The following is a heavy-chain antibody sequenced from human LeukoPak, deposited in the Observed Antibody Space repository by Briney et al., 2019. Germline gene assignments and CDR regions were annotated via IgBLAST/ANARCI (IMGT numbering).Heavy chain of an antibody. CDR3: ARKLRFLDPFDY. D-gene: IGHD3-3*01. V-gene: IGHV5-51*01. CDR2: IYPCDSDT. J-gene: IGHJ4*02. Sequence: GEAPKLHCKGSGYRFPSYWIGWVRQMPGKGLEWMGIIYPCDSDTRYSPSFQGQVTISADKSISTAYMQWSSLKASDTAMYYCARKLRFLDPFDYWGQGTLVTVSS. CDR1: GYRFPSYW.